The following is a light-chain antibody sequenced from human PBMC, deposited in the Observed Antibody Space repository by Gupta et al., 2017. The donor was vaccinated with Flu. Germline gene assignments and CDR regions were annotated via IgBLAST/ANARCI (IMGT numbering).Light chain of an antibody. CDR3: QHTDSTPHT. J-gene: IGKJ2*01. CDR1: QNINNY. V-gene: IGKV1-39*01. Sequence: DIQMTQSPSSLSASVGDRVTFFCRASQNINNYLNWYRQKPGKAPKLLISAASKLQSGVPSGFSGSGSGTDFSLTISRLQPEDFATYYCQHTDSTPHTFGQGTKLDIK. CDR2: AAS.